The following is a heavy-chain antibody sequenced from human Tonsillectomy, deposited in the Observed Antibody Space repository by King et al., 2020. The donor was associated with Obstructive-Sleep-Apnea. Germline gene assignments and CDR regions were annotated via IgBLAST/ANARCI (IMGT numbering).Heavy chain of an antibody. V-gene: IGHV1-18*04. J-gene: IGHJ4*02. CDR2: ISAYNGNT. CDR3: ARNPYSTGWYSGWIDY. CDR1: GYMFTSYG. Sequence: QLVQSGAEVKKPGASVKVSCKASGYMFTSYGISWVRQAPGQGLEWMGWISAYNGNTNYAQKFQCRVTMTTDTSTSTAYMELRSLRSDDTAVYYCARNPYSTGWYSGWIDYWGQGTLVTVSS. D-gene: IGHD6-19*01.